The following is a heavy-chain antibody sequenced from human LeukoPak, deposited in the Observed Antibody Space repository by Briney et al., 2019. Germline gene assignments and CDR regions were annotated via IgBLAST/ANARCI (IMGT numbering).Heavy chain of an antibody. CDR2: TSGTGDSA. D-gene: IGHD3-10*02. CDR1: GFTISSYA. V-gene: IGHV3-23*01. J-gene: IGHJ4*02. Sequence: GGSLRLSCAASGFTISSYAMSWVRQAPGKGLEWVSGTSGTGDSANYADSVKGRFTISRDTSKNTMYLQMNSLRAEDTAVYYCAGDRVGDGNAYYFVGGQGTLVAVSS. CDR3: AGDRVGDGNAYYFV.